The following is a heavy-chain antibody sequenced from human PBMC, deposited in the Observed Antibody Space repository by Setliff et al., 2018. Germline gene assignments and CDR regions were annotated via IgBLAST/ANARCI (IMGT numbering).Heavy chain of an antibody. CDR2: INHSGST. V-gene: IGHV4-34*01. D-gene: IGHD1-26*01. J-gene: IGHJ4*02. CDR3: ARDNTMVGATDY. CDR1: GASFSNYY. Sequence: SETLSLTCTVYGASFSNYYWGWVRQPPGKGLEWIAEINHSGSTYYNPSLKGRVTLSVDTTKNQFSLKLSSVTAADTAVYFCARDNTMVGATDYWGLGTLVTVSS.